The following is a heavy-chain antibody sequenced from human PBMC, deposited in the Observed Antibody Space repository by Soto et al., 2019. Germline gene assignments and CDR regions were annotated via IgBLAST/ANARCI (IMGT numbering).Heavy chain of an antibody. D-gene: IGHD6-19*01. CDR3: AKDPAIAVAGIVYYYGMDV. Sequence: PGGSLRLSCAASGFTFSSYDMHWVRQATGKGLEWVSAIGTAGDTYYPDSVKGRFTISRDNSKNTLYLQMNSLRAEDTAVYYCAKDPAIAVAGIVYYYGMDVWGQGTTVTVSS. CDR1: GFTFSSYD. J-gene: IGHJ6*02. CDR2: IGTAGDT. V-gene: IGHV3-13*01.